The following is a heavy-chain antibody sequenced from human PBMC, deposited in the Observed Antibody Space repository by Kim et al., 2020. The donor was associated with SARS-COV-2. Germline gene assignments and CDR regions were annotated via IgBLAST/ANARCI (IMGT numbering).Heavy chain of an antibody. D-gene: IGHD6-13*01. V-gene: IGHV3-21*01. CDR2: ISSSSSYI. CDR1: GFTFSSYS. Sequence: GGSLRLSCAASGFTFSSYSMNWVRQAPGKGLEWVSSISSSSSYIYYADSVKGRFTISRDNAKNSLYLQMNSLRAEDTAVYYCAREVIAAAVSVGMDVWGQGTTVTVSS. J-gene: IGHJ6*02. CDR3: AREVIAAAVSVGMDV.